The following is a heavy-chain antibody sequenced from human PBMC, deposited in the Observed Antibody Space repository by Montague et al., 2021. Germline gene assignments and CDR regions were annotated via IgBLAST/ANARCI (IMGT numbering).Heavy chain of an antibody. J-gene: IGHJ4*02. CDR2: IWFDGSNI. D-gene: IGHD6-19*01. CDR3: VRGRPSWLDRGFDL. Sequence: SLRLSCAASDFTFSTYAMHWVRQAPGKGLEWVALIWFDGSNIKYADSVKGRFTISRDTPKNTLSLEMDSLTADDTAVYYCVRGRPSWLDRGFDLWGQGTLVTVSS. V-gene: IGHV3-33*01. CDR1: DFTFSTYA.